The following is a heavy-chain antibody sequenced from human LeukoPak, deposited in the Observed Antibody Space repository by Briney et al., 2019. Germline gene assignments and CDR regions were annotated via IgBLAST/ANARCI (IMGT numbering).Heavy chain of an antibody. D-gene: IGHD3-10*01. V-gene: IGHV3-69-1*02. J-gene: IGHJ4*02. Sequence: GGSLRLSCAASGFTFSNAWMNWVRQAPGKGLEWVSSIISGTYIYYADSVKGRFTISRDNAKNSLYLQMNSLRAEDTAVYYCARDFAQTRDYHHFDYWGQGTPVTVSS. CDR2: IISGTYI. CDR1: GFTFSNAW. CDR3: ARDFAQTRDYHHFDY.